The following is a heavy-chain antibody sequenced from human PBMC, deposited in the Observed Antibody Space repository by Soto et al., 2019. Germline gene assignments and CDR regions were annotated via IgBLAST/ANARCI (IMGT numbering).Heavy chain of an antibody. D-gene: IGHD3-3*01. CDR3: ARDTSYYSLWSGYYPSRNGMDV. V-gene: IGHV3-33*08. CDR1: GFTFSSYA. Sequence: GGSLRLSCAASGFTFSSYAMHWVRQAPGKWLEWVSLIWYDGSKKSYGDSVKGRFTISRDNSRNTVYLQMNSLRADDTAVYYCARDTSYYSLWSGYYPSRNGMDVWGQGXTVTVYS. J-gene: IGHJ6*02. CDR2: IWYDGSKK.